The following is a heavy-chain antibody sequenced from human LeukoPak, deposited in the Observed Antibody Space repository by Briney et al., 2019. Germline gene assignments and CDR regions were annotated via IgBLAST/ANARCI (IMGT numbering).Heavy chain of an antibody. J-gene: IGHJ4*02. CDR1: GYMFTTYW. CDR2: IYPGDSDT. CDR3: AVYYYGSGSIDY. Sequence: GSSLKISCKASGYMFTTYWIGWVRQIRGKGLELIGIIYPGDSDTRYSPSFQGQVTISADKSISTTYLQWSSLKASDTAMYYCAVYYYGSGSIDYWGQGTLVTVSS. D-gene: IGHD3-10*01. V-gene: IGHV5-51*01.